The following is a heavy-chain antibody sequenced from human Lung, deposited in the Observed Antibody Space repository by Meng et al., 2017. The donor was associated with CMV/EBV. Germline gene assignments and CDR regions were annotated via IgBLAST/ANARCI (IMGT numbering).Heavy chain of an antibody. CDR2: IHSSGST. Sequence: QGQVQESGPGLVKPSQPLSPTCTVSGGSISSGGYYWSWIRQHPGKGLEWIGYIHSSGSTYYNPSLRSRLTISVDTSKNQFSLKLSSVTAADTAVYYCARASYGSGSPLGESWFDPWGQGTLVTVSS. J-gene: IGHJ5*02. D-gene: IGHD3-10*01. V-gene: IGHV4-31*03. CDR3: ARASYGSGSPLGESWFDP. CDR1: GGSISSGGYY.